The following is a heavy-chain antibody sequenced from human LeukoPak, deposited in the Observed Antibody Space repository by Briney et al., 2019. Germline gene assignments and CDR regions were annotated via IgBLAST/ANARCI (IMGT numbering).Heavy chain of an antibody. Sequence: QAGGSLRLSCAASGFTFSSHGMNWLRQAPGKGLEWISGISPSADITYYADSVKGRFTISRDNSENTAYLHMSSLRAGDTAVYFCAKDDAWLQFNDWGQGALVTVSS. J-gene: IGHJ4*02. D-gene: IGHD5-24*01. CDR3: AKDDAWLQFND. V-gene: IGHV3-23*01. CDR2: ISPSADIT. CDR1: GFTFSSHG.